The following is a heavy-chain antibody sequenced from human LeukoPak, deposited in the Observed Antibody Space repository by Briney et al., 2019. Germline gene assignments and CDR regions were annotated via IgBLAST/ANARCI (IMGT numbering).Heavy chain of an antibody. J-gene: IGHJ3*02. V-gene: IGHV3-30*18. CDR1: GFTFSSYG. CDR2: ISYDGSNK. Sequence: PGRSLRLSCAASGFTFSSYGMHWVRQAPGKGLEWVAVISYDGSNKYYADSVKGRFTISRDNSKNTLYLQMNSLRAEDTAVYYCAKPQFYYDSSGYYPGAFDIWGQGTMVTVSS. CDR3: AKPQFYYDSSGYYPGAFDI. D-gene: IGHD3-22*01.